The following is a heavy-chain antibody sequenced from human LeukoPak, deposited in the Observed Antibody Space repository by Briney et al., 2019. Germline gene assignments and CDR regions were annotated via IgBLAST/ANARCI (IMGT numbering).Heavy chain of an antibody. J-gene: IGHJ4*02. CDR2: IYYSGST. CDR1: GGSIRSGDYY. CDR3: ARGSDSSGFDFIDF. D-gene: IGHD3-22*01. V-gene: IGHV4-30-4*01. Sequence: SETLSLTCTVSGGSIRSGDYYWNWIRQPPGKGLEWIGHIYYSGSTYHNPSLKSRVTISVDTSKNQFSLKLSSATAADTAVYFCARGSDSSGFDFIDFWGQGTLVIVSS.